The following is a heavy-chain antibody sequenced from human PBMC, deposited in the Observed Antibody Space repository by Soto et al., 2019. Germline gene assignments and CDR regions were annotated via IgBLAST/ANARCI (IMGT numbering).Heavy chain of an antibody. CDR1: GFRFNNYA. D-gene: IGHD5-18*01. CDR3: ASSVTEYSYDRLDV. J-gene: IGHJ6*02. CDR2: IHGGNAAT. V-gene: IGHV1-3*01. Sequence: QVQLLQSGAEVKRPGVSLKVSCKPSGFRFNNYAIHWVRQAPGQRLEWMGWIHGGNAATKYSQKFQGRVTLSRDMSTKTVYMDLSRLSSEDTSLYYCASSVTEYSYDRLDVWGPGTTVTVSS.